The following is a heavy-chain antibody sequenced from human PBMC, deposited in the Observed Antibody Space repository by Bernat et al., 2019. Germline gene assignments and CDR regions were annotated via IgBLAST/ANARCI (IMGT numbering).Heavy chain of an antibody. CDR1: GGSISSSSYY. V-gene: IGHV4-39*01. CDR3: ARHDIYSSSWPPLDY. J-gene: IGHJ4*02. D-gene: IGHD6-13*01. Sequence: QVQLQESGPGLVKPSGTLSLTCTVSGGSISSSSYYWGWIRQPPGKGLEWIGSIYYSGSTYYNPSLKSRVTISVDTSKNQFSLKLSSVTAADTAVYYCARHDIYSSSWPPLDYWGQGTLVTVSS. CDR2: IYYSGST.